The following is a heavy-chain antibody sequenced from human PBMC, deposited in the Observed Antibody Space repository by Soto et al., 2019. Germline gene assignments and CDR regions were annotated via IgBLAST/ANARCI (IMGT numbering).Heavy chain of an antibody. D-gene: IGHD6-19*01. CDR3: AKDAQSSYSSGPYYFDY. CDR2: ISGSGGST. V-gene: IGHV3-23*01. Sequence: PGGSLRLSCAASGFTFSSYAMSRVLQAPGKGLEWVSAISGSGGSTYYADSVKGRFTISRDNSKNTLYLQMNSLRAEDTAVYYCAKDAQSSYSSGPYYFDYWGQGTLVTVSS. J-gene: IGHJ4*02. CDR1: GFTFSSYA.